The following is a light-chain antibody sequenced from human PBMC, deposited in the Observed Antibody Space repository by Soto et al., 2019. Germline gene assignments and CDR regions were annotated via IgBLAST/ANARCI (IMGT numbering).Light chain of an antibody. CDR1: SSNIGGNT. CDR2: IND. V-gene: IGLV1-44*01. J-gene: IGLJ7*01. Sequence: QAVVPQPPSLSGTPGQRVTISCSGSSSNIGGNTVHWYQHLPGTAPKLLIYINDQRPSGVPARFSGSTSGTSASLAISGLQSDDEAHYYCATWEDSRNAAVFGGGTQLTVL. CDR3: ATWEDSRNAAV.